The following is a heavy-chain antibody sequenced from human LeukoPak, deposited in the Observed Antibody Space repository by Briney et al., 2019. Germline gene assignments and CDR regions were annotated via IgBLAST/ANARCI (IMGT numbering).Heavy chain of an antibody. CDR3: ALDCCTGSRFDH. V-gene: IGHV3-53*01. Sequence: PGGSLRLSCEASGLGFNYYGMHWVRQAPGKGLEWVTGIHRDGSTYYADSVKGRFTVSRDTSRNILYLQMNSLRVEDTALYYCALDCCTGSRFDHWGQGTLVTVPS. CDR1: GLGFNYYG. CDR2: IHRDGST. J-gene: IGHJ4*02. D-gene: IGHD3-10*01.